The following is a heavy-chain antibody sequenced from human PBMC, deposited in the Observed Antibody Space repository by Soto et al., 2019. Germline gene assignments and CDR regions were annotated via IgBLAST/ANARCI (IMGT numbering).Heavy chain of an antibody. CDR2: ISSSGDST. D-gene: IGHD6-6*01. CDR3: AKVPWQLVRTPYFDY. J-gene: IGHJ4*02. V-gene: IGHV3-23*01. CDR1: GFTFSSYA. Sequence: EVQLLESGGGLVQPGGSLRLSCAASGFTFSSYAMSWVRQAPGKGLEWVSGISSSGDSTNYADSVKGRFTISRDNSKSTLFLQMNSLRAEDTAVYYCAKVPWQLVRTPYFDYWGQGTLVTVSS.